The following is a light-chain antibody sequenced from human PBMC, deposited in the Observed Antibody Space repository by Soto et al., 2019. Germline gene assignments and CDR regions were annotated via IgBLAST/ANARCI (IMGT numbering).Light chain of an antibody. J-gene: IGLJ2*01. V-gene: IGLV3-21*02. CDR2: HDS. CDR3: QVWDSSVSHQVV. CDR1: NIETXX. Sequence: SYELTQSXXVXXXXXXTXXXXXXXXNIETXXXXXYQQXSGQXPVLXXFHDSDRPSGIPERFSDSNSGHTATLTISRVGAXDEADYYCQVWDSSVSHQVVFGGGTKLTVL.